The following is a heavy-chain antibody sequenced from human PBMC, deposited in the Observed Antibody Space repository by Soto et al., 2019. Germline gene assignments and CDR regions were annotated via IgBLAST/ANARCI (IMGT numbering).Heavy chain of an antibody. Sequence: EVQLVESGGGLIQPGGSLRLSCAASGFTFSSNDMNWVRQAPGKGLEWVSLIYSGGSTYYADSVKGRFTISRDNSKNTWYLQMSSRRAEDTAVYYCATRPLLPGAPWGQGTMVTVSS. CDR1: GFTFSSND. J-gene: IGHJ3*01. D-gene: IGHD3-22*01. CDR2: IYSGGST. V-gene: IGHV3-53*01. CDR3: ATRPLLPGAP.